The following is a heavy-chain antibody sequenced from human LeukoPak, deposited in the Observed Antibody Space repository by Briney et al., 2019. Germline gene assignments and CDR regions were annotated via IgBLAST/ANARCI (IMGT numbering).Heavy chain of an antibody. V-gene: IGHV3-21*01. J-gene: IGHJ4*02. Sequence: GGSLRLSCAASGFTFSSYSMKWVRQAPGKGLEWVSSISSSSSYIYYADSVKGRFTISRDNAKNSLYLQMNSLRAEDTAVYYCARDLNYDFWSGYYSPSGYWGQGTLVTVSS. CDR1: GFTFSSYS. D-gene: IGHD3-3*01. CDR2: ISSSSSYI. CDR3: ARDLNYDFWSGYYSPSGY.